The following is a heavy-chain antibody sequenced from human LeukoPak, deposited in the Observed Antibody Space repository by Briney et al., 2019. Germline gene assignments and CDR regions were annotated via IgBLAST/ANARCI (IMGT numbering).Heavy chain of an antibody. V-gene: IGHV3-23*01. CDR2: FSGSGDST. Sequence: GGSLRLSCAASGFIFRGFPMSWVRQAPGKGLEWVSGFSGSGDSTYYADSVKGRFTISRDNSKNTLFLQMNSLRAEDTAIYYCAKALVRGDFDYWGQGTLVTVSS. CDR1: GFIFRGFP. CDR3: AKALVRGDFDY. D-gene: IGHD3-10*01. J-gene: IGHJ4*02.